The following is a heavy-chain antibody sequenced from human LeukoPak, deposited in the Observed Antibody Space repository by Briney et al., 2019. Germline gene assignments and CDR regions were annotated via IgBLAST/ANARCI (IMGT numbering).Heavy chain of an antibody. D-gene: IGHD5-18*01. CDR3: ALLDTGLVPIAEYFQH. CDR2: IIPFFGTA. CDR1: GGTFSSYA. J-gene: IGHJ1*01. V-gene: IGHV1-69*13. Sequence: SVKVSCKASGGTFSSYAISWVRQAPGQGLEWMGGIIPFFGTAKYAQKFQGRVTITADESTSTAYMELSSLRSEDTAVYYCALLDTGLVPIAEYFQHWGQGTLVTVSS.